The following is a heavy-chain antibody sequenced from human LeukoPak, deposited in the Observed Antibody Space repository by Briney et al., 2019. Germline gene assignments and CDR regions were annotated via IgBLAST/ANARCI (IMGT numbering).Heavy chain of an antibody. CDR2: TIPAFGTT. CDR3: AREYYGSGSYYDGYYFDF. J-gene: IGHJ4*02. Sequence: SVKVSCKVSGDTFNSYAVAWVRQAPGQGLEWMGLTIPAFGTTHYAQRFQGRVTITSDKSTTTAYMELGSLRSEDTAVYYCAREYYGSGSYYDGYYFDFWGQGTLVTVSS. V-gene: IGHV1-69*06. CDR1: GDTFNSYA. D-gene: IGHD3-10*01.